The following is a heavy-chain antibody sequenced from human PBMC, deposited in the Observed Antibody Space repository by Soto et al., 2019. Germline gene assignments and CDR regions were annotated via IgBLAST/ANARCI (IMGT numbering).Heavy chain of an antibody. V-gene: IGHV3-53*01. CDR1: GFTVSRNY. CDR2: IYSGGST. D-gene: IGHD6-13*01. J-gene: IGHJ1*01. Sequence: GGSLRLSCAASGFTVSRNYMSWVRQAPGKGLEWVSVIYSGGSTYYADSVRGRFTISRDNSKNTLYLQMNSLRAEDTAVYYCARDGKRYSSSWYSNSETEYFQHWGQGTLVTVSS. CDR3: ARDGKRYSSSWYSNSETEYFQH.